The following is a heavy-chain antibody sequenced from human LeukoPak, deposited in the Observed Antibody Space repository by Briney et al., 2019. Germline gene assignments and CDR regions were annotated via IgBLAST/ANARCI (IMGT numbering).Heavy chain of an antibody. CDR1: GYTFTGYY. CDR3: ASYDYGEQEVTSLFDY. D-gene: IGHD4-17*01. J-gene: IGHJ4*02. CDR2: IIPIFGTA. Sequence: SVKVSCKASGYTFTGYYMHRVRQAPGQGLEWMGGIIPIFGTANYAQKFQGRVTITADKSTSTAYMELSSLRSEDTAVYYCASYDYGEQEVTSLFDYWGQGTLVTVSS. V-gene: IGHV1-69*06.